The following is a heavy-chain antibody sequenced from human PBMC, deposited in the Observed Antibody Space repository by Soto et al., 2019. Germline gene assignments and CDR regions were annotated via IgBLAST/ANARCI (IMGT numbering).Heavy chain of an antibody. V-gene: IGHV3-23*01. J-gene: IGHJ4*02. CDR1: GFTFNNYA. D-gene: IGHD3-9*01. CDR2: ISGSGGST. CDR3: AKGDYDILTGPIDY. Sequence: GGSLRLSCAASGFTFNNYAMSWVRQAPGKGLEWVSAISGSGGSTYYADSVKGRFTISRDNSKNTLYLQMNSLRAEDTAVYYCAKGDYDILTGPIDYWGQGTLVTVSS.